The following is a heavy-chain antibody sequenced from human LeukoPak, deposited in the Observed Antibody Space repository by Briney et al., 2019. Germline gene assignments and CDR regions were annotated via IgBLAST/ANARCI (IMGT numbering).Heavy chain of an antibody. Sequence: SGALSLTCTVSGDSINSLDLWSWVRQPPGKGLEWIGEMYLSGTTHSNPSVKSRVTISIDKSKNQFFLNLSSVTAADTDVHYCAGLVGRYSSGLYYYYFDYWGQGTLVTVSS. CDR3: AGLVGRYSSGLYYYYFDY. J-gene: IGHJ4*02. CDR2: MYLSGTT. V-gene: IGHV4-4*02. D-gene: IGHD3-22*01. CDR1: GDSINSLDL.